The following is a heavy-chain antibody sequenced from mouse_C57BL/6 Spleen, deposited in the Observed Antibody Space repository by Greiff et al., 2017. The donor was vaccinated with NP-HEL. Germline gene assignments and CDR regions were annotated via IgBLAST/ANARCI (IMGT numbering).Heavy chain of an antibody. J-gene: IGHJ1*03. CDR1: GFTFSSYG. V-gene: IGHV5-6*01. Sequence: EVQLVESGGDLVKPGGSLKLSCAASGFTFSSYGMSWVRQTPDKRLEWVATISSGGSYTYYPDSVKGRFTISRDNAKNTLYLQISSLKSEDTAMYYCAREDAYWYFDVWGTGTTVTVSS. CDR2: ISSGGSYT. CDR3: AREDAYWYFDV.